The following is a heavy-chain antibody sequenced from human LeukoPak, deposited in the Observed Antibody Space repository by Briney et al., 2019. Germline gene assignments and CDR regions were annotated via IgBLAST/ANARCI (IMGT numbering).Heavy chain of an antibody. CDR1: GGSISSYY. CDR3: ARSNRERVAVAGSLGMDV. J-gene: IGHJ6*02. CDR2: IYYSGSN. Sequence: SETLSLTCTVSGGSISSYYWSWIRQPPGKGLEWIGYIYYSGSNNYNPSLKSRVTISVDTSKNQFSLKLSSVTAADTAVYYCARSNRERVAVAGSLGMDVWGQGTTVTVSS. V-gene: IGHV4-59*01. D-gene: IGHD6-19*01.